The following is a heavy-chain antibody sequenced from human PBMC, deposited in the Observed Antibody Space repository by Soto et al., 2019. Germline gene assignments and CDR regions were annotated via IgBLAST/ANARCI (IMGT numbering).Heavy chain of an antibody. V-gene: IGHV1-46*01. D-gene: IGHD6-19*01. CDR1: GYTFTSYS. Sequence: QVQLVQSGAEVKKPGASVKVSCKASGYTFTSYSMHWVRQAPGQGLEWMGIINPSGGTTNYAQKFQGRVTMTRDTSTNTVYMELSSLTSEDTAVYYCARGGGAVAATDPWGQETLVTVSS. CDR2: INPSGGTT. J-gene: IGHJ5*02. CDR3: ARGGGAVAATDP.